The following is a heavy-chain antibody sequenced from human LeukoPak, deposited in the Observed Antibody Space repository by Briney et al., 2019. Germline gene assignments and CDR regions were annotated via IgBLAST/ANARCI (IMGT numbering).Heavy chain of an antibody. CDR1: GFTSSSYS. V-gene: IGHV3-21*01. CDR2: ISSSSSYI. D-gene: IGHD3-22*01. J-gene: IGHJ4*02. Sequence: GGSLRLSCAASGFTSSSYSMNWVRQAPGKGLEWVSSISSSSSYIYYADSVKGRFTISRDNAKNSLYLQMNSLRAEDTAVYYCARDYYDSSGYYYDTDYWGQGTLVTVSS. CDR3: ARDYYDSSGYYYDTDY.